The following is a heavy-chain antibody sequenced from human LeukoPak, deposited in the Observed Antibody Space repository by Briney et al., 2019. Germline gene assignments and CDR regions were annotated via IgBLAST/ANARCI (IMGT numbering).Heavy chain of an antibody. D-gene: IGHD3-9*01. Sequence: SETLSLTCTVSGGSISSGGYYWSWIRQHPGKGLEWIGYIYYSGSTYYNPSLKSRVTISVDTSKNQFSLKLSSVTAADTAVYYCARDIFPRGGAYYYYYMDVWGKGTTVTVSS. V-gene: IGHV4-31*03. CDR2: IYYSGST. CDR3: ARDIFPRGGAYYYYYMDV. J-gene: IGHJ6*03. CDR1: GGSISSGGYY.